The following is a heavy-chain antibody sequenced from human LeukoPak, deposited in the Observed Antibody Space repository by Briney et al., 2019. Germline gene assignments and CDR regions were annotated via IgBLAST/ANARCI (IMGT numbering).Heavy chain of an antibody. J-gene: IGHJ4*02. Sequence: GESLRLSCAASGFTFSGYSMNWVRQAPGKGLEWVSYISSSSSTIYYADSVKGRFTISRDNAKNSLYLQMNSLKTEDTAVYYCTRAPSSSSWYGEDYRGQGTLVTVSS. CDR2: ISSSSSTI. V-gene: IGHV3-48*01. CDR1: GFTFSGYS. D-gene: IGHD6-13*01. CDR3: TRAPSSSSWYGEDY.